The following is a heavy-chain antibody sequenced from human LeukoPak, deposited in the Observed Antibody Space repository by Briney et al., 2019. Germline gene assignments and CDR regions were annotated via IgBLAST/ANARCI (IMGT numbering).Heavy chain of an antibody. CDR1: GGSISSSSYY. Sequence: SETLSLTCTVSGGSISSSSYYWGWIRQPPGNGLEWIGSIYYSGSTYYNPSLKSRVTISVDTSKNQFSLKLSSVTAADTAVYYCARRQGYCSSTSCSDWYFDLWGRGTLVTVSS. CDR2: IYYSGST. CDR3: ARRQGYCSSTSCSDWYFDL. D-gene: IGHD2-2*01. V-gene: IGHV4-39*01. J-gene: IGHJ2*01.